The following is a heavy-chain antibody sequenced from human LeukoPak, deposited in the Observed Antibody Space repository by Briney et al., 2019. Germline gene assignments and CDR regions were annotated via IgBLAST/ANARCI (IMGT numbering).Heavy chain of an antibody. V-gene: IGHV3-53*01. Sequence: PGGSLRLSCAASGFTVSSNYMSWVRQAPGKRLEWVSVIYSGGSTYYADSVKGRFTISRDNSKNTLYLQMNSLRAEDTAVYYCARDSWYSGYDRGDWFDPWGQGTLVTVSS. J-gene: IGHJ5*02. CDR3: ARDSWYSGYDRGDWFDP. CDR1: GFTVSSNY. D-gene: IGHD5-12*01. CDR2: IYSGGST.